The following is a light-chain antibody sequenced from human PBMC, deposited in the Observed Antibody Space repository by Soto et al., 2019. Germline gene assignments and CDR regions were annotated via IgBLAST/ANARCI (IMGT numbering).Light chain of an antibody. CDR3: QQYYSYPIT. CDR2: AAS. V-gene: IGKV1-12*01. Sequence: DIQMTQSPSSMSASVGDRVTITCRASQGITNWLAWYQQKPGKAPKLLIYAASGLPSGVPSRFSGSGSGTDFTLTISSLQPEDFATYYCQQYYSYPITFGQGTRLEIK. CDR1: QGITNW. J-gene: IGKJ5*01.